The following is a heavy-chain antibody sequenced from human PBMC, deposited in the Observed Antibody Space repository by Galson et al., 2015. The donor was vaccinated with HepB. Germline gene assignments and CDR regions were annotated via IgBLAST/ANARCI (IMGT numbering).Heavy chain of an antibody. D-gene: IGHD3-3*01. J-gene: IGHJ4*02. CDR2: ISSAGSTI. CDR3: VRNYDFWSNYNLGY. V-gene: IGHV3-48*04. CDR1: GFTFRSFS. Sequence: SLRLSCAASGFTFRSFSMNWVRQAPGKGLEWVASISSAGSTIYYADSVKGRFAISRDNAKNSLYLQMNSLRAEDTAVYYCVRNYDFWSNYNLGYWGQGTLVTVSS.